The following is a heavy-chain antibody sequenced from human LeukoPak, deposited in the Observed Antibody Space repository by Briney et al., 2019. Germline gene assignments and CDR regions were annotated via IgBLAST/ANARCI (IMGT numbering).Heavy chain of an antibody. J-gene: IGHJ4*02. CDR2: ITPSGTNT. V-gene: IGHV3-23*01. D-gene: IGHD2-15*01. CDR1: GFTFNTYG. CDR3: ARRTCSGGICYPLDS. Sequence: PGGSLRLSCAASGFTFNTYGMHWVRQAPGKALEWVSAITPSGTNTYYADSVKGRFTISRDNSKNTLYLQMTSLRAEDTALYYCARRTCSGGICYPLDSWGQGALVTVSS.